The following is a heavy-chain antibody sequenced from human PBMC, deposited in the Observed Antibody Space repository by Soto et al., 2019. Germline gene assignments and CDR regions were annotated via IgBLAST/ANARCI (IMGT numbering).Heavy chain of an antibody. CDR1: GYTFTDYW. V-gene: IGHV5-51*01. CDR3: AAPIFYHGMDV. Sequence: GESLKISCHGSGYTFTDYWIGWVRQMPGKGLEWMGIIYPGDSDTKYNPSFQGQVTISADKSITTTYLQWSSLKASDTAIYYCAAPIFYHGMDVWGQWTTVTVSS. J-gene: IGHJ6*02. CDR2: IYPGDSDT.